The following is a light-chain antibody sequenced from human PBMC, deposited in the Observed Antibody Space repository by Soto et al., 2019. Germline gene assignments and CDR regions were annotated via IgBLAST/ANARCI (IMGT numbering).Light chain of an antibody. J-gene: IGKJ1*01. CDR2: KAS. CDR1: QSISSW. CDR3: QQYNSYPRT. V-gene: IGKV1-5*03. Sequence: DIQIAHSPSTLSASLGDGVAIRCRASQSISSWLAWYQQKPGKAPKLLIYKASSLESGVPSRFSGSGSGTEFTLTISSLQPDDFATYYCQQYNSYPRTFGQGTKVDIK.